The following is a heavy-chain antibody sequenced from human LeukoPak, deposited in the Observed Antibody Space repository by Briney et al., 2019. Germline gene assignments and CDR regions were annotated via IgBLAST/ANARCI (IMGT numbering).Heavy chain of an antibody. D-gene: IGHD1-26*01. J-gene: IGHJ4*02. CDR2: INWNGGST. CDR3: AREEAGSYSYYFDY. CDR1: GFTFRDYY. Sequence: GGSLRLSCAASGFTFRDYYMSWIRQAPGKGLEWVSGINWNGGSTGYADSVKGRFTISRDNAKNSLYLQKNSLRAEDTALYYCAREEAGSYSYYFDYWGQGTLVTVSS. V-gene: IGHV3-20*04.